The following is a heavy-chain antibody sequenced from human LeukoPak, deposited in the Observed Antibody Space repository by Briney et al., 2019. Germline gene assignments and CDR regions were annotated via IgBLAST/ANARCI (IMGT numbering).Heavy chain of an antibody. D-gene: IGHD1-7*01. J-gene: IGHJ4*02. CDR3: ATGLTGTIDY. CDR1: GFTFSDHY. V-gene: IGHV3-72*01. CDR2: TRNKVNSYTI. Sequence: GGSLRLSCAASGFTFSDHYMDWVRRAPGKGLEWVGRTRNKVNSYTIEYAASVKGRFTISRDDSKNLLYLQMNSLKTEDTAVYYCATGLTGTIDYWGQGTLVTVSS.